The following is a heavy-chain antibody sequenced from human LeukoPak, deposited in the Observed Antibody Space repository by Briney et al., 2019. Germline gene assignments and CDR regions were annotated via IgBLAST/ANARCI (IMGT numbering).Heavy chain of an antibody. CDR1: GGSINKYY. V-gene: IGHV4-59*12. Sequence: KPSETLSLTCTVSGGSINKYYWGWVRQPPGKALEWIGNIFYSGSTYYSPSLKSRVTISLDTSRNQFSLKLNSVTAADTAVYYCAKSNGYGLIDIWGQGTMVTVSS. CDR3: AKSNGYGLIDI. J-gene: IGHJ3*02. CDR2: IFYSGST. D-gene: IGHD3-22*01.